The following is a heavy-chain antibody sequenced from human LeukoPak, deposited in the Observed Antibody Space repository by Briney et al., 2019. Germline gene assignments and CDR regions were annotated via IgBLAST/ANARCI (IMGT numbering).Heavy chain of an antibody. D-gene: IGHD3-10*02. Sequence: PGGSLRLSCAASGFTFSGYAMSWVRQAPGKGLEWFSAVTGGGDVTFYADSVKGRFTISRDNSRNTLYLQMSSLRAEDTAVYYCAELGITMIGGVWGKGTTVTISS. J-gene: IGHJ6*04. V-gene: IGHV3-23*01. CDR2: VTGGGDVT. CDR1: GFTFSGYA. CDR3: AELGITMIGGV.